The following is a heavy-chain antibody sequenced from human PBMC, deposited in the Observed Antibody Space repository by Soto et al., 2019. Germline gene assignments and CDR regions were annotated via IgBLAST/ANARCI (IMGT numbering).Heavy chain of an antibody. J-gene: IGHJ5*02. CDR2: INSDGSST. V-gene: IGHV3-74*01. CDR3: ARGGGYSYVYRSRPVNWFDP. CDR1: GFTFSSYW. D-gene: IGHD5-18*01. Sequence: PGGSLRLSCAASGFTFSSYWMHWVRQAPGKGLVWVSRINSDGSSTSYADSVKGRFTISRDNAKNTLYLQMNSLRAEDTAVYYCARGGGYSYVYRSRPVNWFDPWGQGTLVTVSS.